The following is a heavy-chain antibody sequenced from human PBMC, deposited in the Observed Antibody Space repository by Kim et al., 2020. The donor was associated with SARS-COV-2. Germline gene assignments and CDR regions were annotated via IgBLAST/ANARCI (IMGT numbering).Heavy chain of an antibody. CDR2: INPSGGST. V-gene: IGHV1-46*01. CDR1: GYTFTSYY. D-gene: IGHD2-8*01. CDR3: ARDVILMVYATRHYYGMDV. J-gene: IGHJ6*02. Sequence: ASVKVSCKASGYTFTSYYMHWVRQAPGQGLEWMGIINPSGGSTSYAQKFQGRVTMTRDTSTSTVYMELSSLRSEDTAVYYCARDVILMVYATRHYYGMDVWGQGTTVTVSS.